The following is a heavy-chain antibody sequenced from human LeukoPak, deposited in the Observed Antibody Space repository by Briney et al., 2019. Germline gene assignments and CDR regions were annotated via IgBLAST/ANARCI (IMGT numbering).Heavy chain of an antibody. V-gene: IGHV3-7*01. CDR1: GFTFNSYG. CDR2: INQDGNKK. CDR3: SYCTSTSCYDH. J-gene: IGHJ4*02. D-gene: IGHD2-2*01. Sequence: GGSLRLSCAASGFTFNSYGMTWVRQAPEKGLEWVANINQDGNKKYYVDSVKGRFTISRDNAKTSLYLEMNSLRADDTAVYFCSYCTSTSCYDHWGQGTLVTVSS.